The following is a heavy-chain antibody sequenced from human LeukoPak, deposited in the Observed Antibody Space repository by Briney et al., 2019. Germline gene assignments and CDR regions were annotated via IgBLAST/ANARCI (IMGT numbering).Heavy chain of an antibody. Sequence: GGSLRLSCAASGFTFSSYAMSWVRQAPGKGLERVSGISGSGDNTYYADSVKGRFTISRDNSKNTSYVQVNSLGTEDTAAYYCAKGSYYDSSGSFYFDYWGQGTLVTVSS. CDR2: ISGSGDNT. V-gene: IGHV3-23*01. J-gene: IGHJ4*02. D-gene: IGHD3-22*01. CDR3: AKGSYYDSSGSFYFDY. CDR1: GFTFSSYA.